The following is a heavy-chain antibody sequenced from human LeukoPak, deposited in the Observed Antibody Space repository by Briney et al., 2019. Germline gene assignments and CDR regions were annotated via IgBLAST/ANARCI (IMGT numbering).Heavy chain of an antibody. V-gene: IGHV4-39*07. CDR3: AKQMVRGVKLFDI. J-gene: IGHJ3*02. CDR2: IYYSGST. D-gene: IGHD3-10*01. Sequence: SETLSLTCTVSGGSITTGTFSWGWIRQPPGKGLEWIGNIYYSGSTYYNPSLKSRVTISVDTSKNQFSLKLSSVTAADTAVYYCAKQMVRGVKLFDIWGQGTMVTVSS. CDR1: GGSITTGTFS.